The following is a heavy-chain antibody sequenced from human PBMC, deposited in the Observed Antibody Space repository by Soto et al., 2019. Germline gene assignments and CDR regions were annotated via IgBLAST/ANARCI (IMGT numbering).Heavy chain of an antibody. D-gene: IGHD6-19*01. Sequence: SGPTLVNPTQTLTLTCTFSGFLLSTSGVGVGWIRQPPGKALEWLALIYWNDDKRYSRSLKSRFTITKDTSKNQVVLTMTNMDPVDTATYYCAHRRAVAGSGYFQHWGQGTLVTVSS. V-gene: IGHV2-5*01. CDR3: AHRRAVAGSGYFQH. J-gene: IGHJ1*01. CDR1: GFLLSTSGVG. CDR2: IYWNDDK.